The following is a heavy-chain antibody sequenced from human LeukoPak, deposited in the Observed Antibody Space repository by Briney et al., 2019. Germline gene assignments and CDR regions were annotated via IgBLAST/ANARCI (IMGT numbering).Heavy chain of an antibody. CDR3: ASLNAAPAFDI. D-gene: IGHD6-25*01. J-gene: IGHJ3*02. CDR1: GGSFSGYY. Sequence: SETLSLTCAVYGGSFSGYYWSWIRQPPGKGLEWIGEINHSGSTNYNPSLKSRVTISVDTSKNQFSLKLSSVTAADTAVYYCASLNAAPAFDIWGQGTMVTVSP. CDR2: INHSGST. V-gene: IGHV4-34*01.